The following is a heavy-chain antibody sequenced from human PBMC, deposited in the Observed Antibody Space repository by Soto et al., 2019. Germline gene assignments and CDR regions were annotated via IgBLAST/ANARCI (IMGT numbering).Heavy chain of an antibody. CDR2: TSTDNGDT. CDR3: ARGSTHFIDH. V-gene: IGHV1-18*01. D-gene: IGHD2-15*01. Sequence: QVPLVQSGAEVRQPGASVKVSCKASGYTFTTWGITWVRQAPGQGLEWMGWTSTDNGDTKFAQNLQGRVTMTTDTSTNQAYMELRSLKADDTAVYYCARGSTHFIDHWGQGTQVTVSS. CDR1: GYTFTTWG. J-gene: IGHJ1*01.